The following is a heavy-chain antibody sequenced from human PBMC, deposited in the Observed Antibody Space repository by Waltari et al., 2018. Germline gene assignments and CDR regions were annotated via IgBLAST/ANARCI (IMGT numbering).Heavy chain of an antibody. CDR1: RFTFRSCG. J-gene: IGHJ4*02. CDR3: ARGIADD. V-gene: IGHV3-33*01. CDR2: IWYDGTNK. Sequence: QVQLVESGGGVVQPGRSLRLSCTASRFTFRSCGMLWDRQAPGKGLEWVARIWYDGTNKNYADSVRGRFTISRDNSKNTLYLQMNSLRVEDTAVYYCARGIADDWGQGTLVTVSS. D-gene: IGHD6-13*01.